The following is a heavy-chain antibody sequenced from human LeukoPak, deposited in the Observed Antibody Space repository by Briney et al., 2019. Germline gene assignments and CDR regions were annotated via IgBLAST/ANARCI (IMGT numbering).Heavy chain of an antibody. CDR2: IYYSGST. Sequence: SETLSLTCTVSGGSISSSSYYWSWIRQPPGKGLEWIGYIYYSGSTNYNPSLKSRVTISVDTSKNQFSLKLSSVTAADTAVYYCARSGENYGYDWFDPWGQGTLVTVS. D-gene: IGHD5-18*01. CDR1: GGSISSSSYY. CDR3: ARSGENYGYDWFDP. J-gene: IGHJ5*02. V-gene: IGHV4-61*01.